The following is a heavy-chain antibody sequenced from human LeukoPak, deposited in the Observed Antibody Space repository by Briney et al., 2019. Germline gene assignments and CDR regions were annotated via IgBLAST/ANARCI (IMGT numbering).Heavy chain of an antibody. Sequence: GGSLRLSCAASGFTFDDYAMHWVRQAPGKGLEWVSGISWNSGSIGYADSVKGRFTISRDNAKNSLYLQMNSLRAEDTALYYCAKGRGVTTFLYFDYWGQGTLVTVSS. CDR2: ISWNSGSI. J-gene: IGHJ4*02. V-gene: IGHV3-9*01. CDR3: AKGRGVTTFLYFDY. CDR1: GFTFDDYA. D-gene: IGHD4-17*01.